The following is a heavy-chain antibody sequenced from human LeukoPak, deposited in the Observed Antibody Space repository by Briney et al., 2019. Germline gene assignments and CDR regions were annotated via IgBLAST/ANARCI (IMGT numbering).Heavy chain of an antibody. CDR2: IYYSGST. CDR1: GDSISGYY. CDR3: ARHGGIVVVPGNWFDP. J-gene: IGHJ5*02. D-gene: IGHD2-2*01. V-gene: IGHV4-59*08. Sequence: SETLSLTCTVSGDSISGYYWSWIRQPPYKGLEYIGYIYYSGSTNYNPSLESRVTISVDTSKNQFSLKLKSVTAADRAVYYCARHGGIVVVPGNWFDPWGQGALVTVSS.